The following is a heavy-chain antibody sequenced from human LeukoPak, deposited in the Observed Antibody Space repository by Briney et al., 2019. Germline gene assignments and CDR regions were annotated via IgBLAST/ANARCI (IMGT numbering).Heavy chain of an antibody. Sequence: GGSLRLSCEGSGFTFSNYWMGWVRQAPGKGLQWVANIKTDGSEKYYVDSVKGRFTISRDNAKNSLYLQMNSLRAEDTAVYYCATYSSLNRREFQYWGQGTLLTVFS. D-gene: IGHD3-22*01. J-gene: IGHJ1*01. CDR2: IKTDGSEK. CDR1: GFTFSNYW. CDR3: ATYSSLNRREFQY. V-gene: IGHV3-7*01.